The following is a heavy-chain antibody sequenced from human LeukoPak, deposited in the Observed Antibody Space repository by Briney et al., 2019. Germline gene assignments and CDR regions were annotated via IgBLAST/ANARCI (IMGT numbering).Heavy chain of an antibody. J-gene: IGHJ4*02. V-gene: IGHV3-11*06. D-gene: IGHD3-10*01. Sequence: GGSLRLSCAASGFTLSDYYMRWIRQARGKGGEGVSYISSSSSYTKYADCVKGRFTICRDKAKTSLYLQMNSLRAEDTAVYYCARQHASGFFDYWGQGTLVTVSS. CDR3: ARQHASGFFDY. CDR2: ISSSSSYT. CDR1: GFTLSDYY.